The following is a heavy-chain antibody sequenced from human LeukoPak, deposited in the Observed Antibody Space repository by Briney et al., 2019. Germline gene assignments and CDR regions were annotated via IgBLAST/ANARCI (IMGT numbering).Heavy chain of an antibody. D-gene: IGHD6-6*01. CDR3: ARLGPPNFSSSTASGPDY. V-gene: IGHV4-39*01. Sequence: SETLSLTCTVSGGSISSSSYYWGWIRQPPGKGLEWTGSIYYSGSTYYNPSLKSRVTISVDTSKNQFSLKLSSVTAADTAVYYCARLGPPNFSSSTASGPDYWGQGTLVTVSS. J-gene: IGHJ4*02. CDR1: GGSISSSSYY. CDR2: IYYSGST.